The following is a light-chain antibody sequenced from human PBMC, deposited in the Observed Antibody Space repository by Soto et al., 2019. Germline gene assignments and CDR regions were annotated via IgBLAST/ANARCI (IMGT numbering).Light chain of an antibody. CDR1: NIGSKN. Sequence: SYELTQPLSVSVALGQTASITCGGNNIGSKNVHWYQQKPGQAPVLVIYRDSNRPSGIPERFSGSNSGNTATLTISRAQARDEADYYCQVWDSSTVFGGGTKLTVL. V-gene: IGLV3-9*01. CDR2: RDS. J-gene: IGLJ2*01. CDR3: QVWDSSTV.